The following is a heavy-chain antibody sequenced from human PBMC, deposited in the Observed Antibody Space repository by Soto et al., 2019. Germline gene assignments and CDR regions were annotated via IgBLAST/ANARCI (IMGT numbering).Heavy chain of an antibody. V-gene: IGHV4-39*01. J-gene: IGHJ6*03. Sequence: QLQLQESGPGLVKPSETLSLTCTVSGGSISSSSYYWGWIRQPPGKGLEWIGSIYYSGSTYYNPSLKSRVTISVDTSKNQFSLKLSSVTAADTAVYYCARQSLLWFGESYYYYMDVWGKGTTVTVSS. D-gene: IGHD3-10*01. CDR2: IYYSGST. CDR1: GGSISSSSYY. CDR3: ARQSLLWFGESYYYYMDV.